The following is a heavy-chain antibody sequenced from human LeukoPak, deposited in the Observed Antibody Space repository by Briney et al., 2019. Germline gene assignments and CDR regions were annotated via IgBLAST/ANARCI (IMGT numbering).Heavy chain of an antibody. CDR2: IKPDGSEG. CDR3: PSQPAVLDFDC. D-gene: IGHD2-2*01. V-gene: IGHV3-7*01. J-gene: IGHJ4*02. Sequence: PGRSLRLSXAASGFTFSSYWMTWVRQAPGKGMEWVANIKPDGSEGNYVDSVKGRFTISRDNAKNSLYLQMNSLRVEDTAVYYCPSQPAVLDFDCWGQGTLVTVSS. CDR1: GFTFSSYW.